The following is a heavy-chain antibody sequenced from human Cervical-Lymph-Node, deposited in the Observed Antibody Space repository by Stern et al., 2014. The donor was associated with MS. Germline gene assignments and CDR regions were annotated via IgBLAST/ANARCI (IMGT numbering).Heavy chain of an antibody. D-gene: IGHD2-15*01. J-gene: IGHJ4*02. Sequence: QVQLVESGGGVVQPGTSLRLSCAASGFTFSNYAIHWVRQAPGKGLEWVAVISYDGRDKFYADSVKGRFTSSRDNSKNTVYLQMNSLRAEDTAVYYCARDPRDIVVFIGATPGYWGQGTLVSVSS. CDR3: ARDPRDIVVFIGATPGY. CDR2: ISYDGRDK. CDR1: GFTFSNYA. V-gene: IGHV3-30*04.